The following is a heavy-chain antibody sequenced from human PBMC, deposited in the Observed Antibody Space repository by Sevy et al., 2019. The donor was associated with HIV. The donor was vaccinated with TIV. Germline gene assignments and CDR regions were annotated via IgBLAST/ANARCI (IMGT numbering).Heavy chain of an antibody. CDR1: GFTFTLYA. J-gene: IGHJ4*02. CDR2: ITYSGTNK. Sequence: GSLRLSCAASGFTFTLYAIHWVRQAPGKGLEWVALITYSGTNKYYADSVKGRFTISRDDSKNTSYLQKNNLRTDDTAVYYCASVAVEYCTDDCYHRFDYWGQGTQVTVSS. D-gene: IGHD2-21*02. CDR3: ASVAVEYCTDDCYHRFDY. V-gene: IGHV3-30-3*01.